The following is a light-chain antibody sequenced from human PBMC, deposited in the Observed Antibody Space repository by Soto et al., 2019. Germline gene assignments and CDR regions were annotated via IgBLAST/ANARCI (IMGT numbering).Light chain of an antibody. CDR2: DVS. V-gene: IGLV2-11*01. Sequence: QSALTQPHSVSGSPGQSVTISCTGTSSDVGGYNYVSWYQQHPGKAPKLMIYDVSKRPSGVPDRFSGSKSGNTASLTISGLQAEDEADYYCCSYAGSYTPRVFGTGTKLTVL. J-gene: IGLJ1*01. CDR3: CSYAGSYTPRV. CDR1: SSDVGGYNY.